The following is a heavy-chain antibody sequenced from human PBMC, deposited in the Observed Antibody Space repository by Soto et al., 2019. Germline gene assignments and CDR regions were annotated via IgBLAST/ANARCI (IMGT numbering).Heavy chain of an antibody. CDR1: GFTFSSYS. D-gene: IGHD3-10*01. CDR3: ARDKLGYGSGIPAYYYYYGMDV. V-gene: IGHV3-21*01. Sequence: EVQLVESGGGLVKPGGSLRLSCAASGFTFSSYSMNWVRQAPGKGLEWVSSISSSSSYIYYADSVKGRFTISRDNAKNSVYLQMNSLRAEDTAVYYCARDKLGYGSGIPAYYYYYGMDVWCQGTTVTVSS. J-gene: IGHJ6*02. CDR2: ISSSSSYI.